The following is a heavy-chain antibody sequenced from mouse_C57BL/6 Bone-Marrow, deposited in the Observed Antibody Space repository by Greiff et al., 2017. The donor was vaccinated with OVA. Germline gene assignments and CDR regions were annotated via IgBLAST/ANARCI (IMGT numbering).Heavy chain of an antibody. J-gene: IGHJ2*01. CDR1: GYSFTGYF. V-gene: IGHV1-20*01. CDR2: INPYNGDT. CDR3: ARGEYYGYAFDY. Sequence: VQLQQPGTELVKPGASVKLSCKASGYSFTGYFMNWVMQSHGKSLEWIGRINPYNGDTFYNQKFKGKATLTVDKSSSTAHMELRSLTSEDSAVYYCARGEYYGYAFDYWGQGTTLTVSS. D-gene: IGHD2-2*01.